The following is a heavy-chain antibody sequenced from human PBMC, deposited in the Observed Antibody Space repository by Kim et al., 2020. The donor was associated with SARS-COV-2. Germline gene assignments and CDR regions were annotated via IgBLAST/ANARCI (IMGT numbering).Heavy chain of an antibody. CDR3: TGHYHYDA. Sequence: SGRSDHNPSPKSRVTLSLDTSRNQFSLKLSSVTAADTAIYFCTGHYHYDAWGQGAVVTVSS. V-gene: IGHV4-61*07. D-gene: IGHD3-22*01. J-gene: IGHJ4*02. CDR2: SGRS.